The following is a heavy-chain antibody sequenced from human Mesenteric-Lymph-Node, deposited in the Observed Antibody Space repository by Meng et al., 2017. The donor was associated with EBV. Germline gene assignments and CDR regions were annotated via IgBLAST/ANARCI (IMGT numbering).Heavy chain of an antibody. Sequence: QVQLVQSGAEVNXXXXXVRASCXXXGDTXXXLALHWVRQAPGKGLEWMGGFDPEDAKIIYAQKFQGRVTMTEDTSTDTAYMELSSLRSEDTAVYYCVIASDCTDERCYTKWILDWFEPRGQGTLVTVS. D-gene: IGHD2-8*01. CDR2: FDPEDAKI. CDR1: GDTXXXLA. V-gene: IGHV1-24*01. CDR3: VIASDCTDERCYTKWILDWFEP. J-gene: IGHJ5*02.